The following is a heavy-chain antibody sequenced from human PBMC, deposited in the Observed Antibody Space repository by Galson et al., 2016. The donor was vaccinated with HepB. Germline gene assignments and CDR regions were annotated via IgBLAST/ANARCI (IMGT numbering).Heavy chain of an antibody. V-gene: IGHV1-2*02. Sequence: SVKVSCKASGYTFTGNHMHWVRQAPRQGLEWMGWIGPKNGDTNYAQRFQGRVTMTRDTSISTAYMELTRLTSDDTAVYYCARRPVPVGFDSWGQGTLVTVSS. CDR1: GYTFTGNH. CDR3: ARRPVPVGFDS. J-gene: IGHJ4*02. CDR2: IGPKNGDT. D-gene: IGHD1-26*01.